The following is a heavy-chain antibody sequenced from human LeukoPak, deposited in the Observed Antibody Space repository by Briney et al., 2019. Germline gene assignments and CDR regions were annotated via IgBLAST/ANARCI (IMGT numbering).Heavy chain of an antibody. CDR1: GFSFTNFW. V-gene: IGHV3-7*04. J-gene: IGHJ4*02. CDR2: IHPEGKEK. CDR3: ARGDAFSGDH. Sequence: GGSLRLSCAVSGFSFTNFWMSWVRQAPGRGLEWVANIHPEGKEKNHVESVKGRVTISRDNTKNLLFLQMNGLRVEDTAVYYCARGDAFSGDHWGQGTLVTVSS.